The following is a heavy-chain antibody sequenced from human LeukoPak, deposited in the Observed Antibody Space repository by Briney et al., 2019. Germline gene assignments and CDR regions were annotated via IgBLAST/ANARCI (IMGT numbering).Heavy chain of an antibody. J-gene: IGHJ4*02. Sequence: PGGSLRLPCAASGFTFSSYEMNWVRQAPGKGLEWVSYISSSGSTIYYADSVKGRFTISRDNAKNSLYLQMNTLRAEDTAVYYCARDRHKYNYDSGGYPPYWGQGTLVTVSS. CDR1: GFTFSSYE. CDR2: ISSSGSTI. CDR3: ARDRHKYNYDSGGYPPY. D-gene: IGHD3-22*01. V-gene: IGHV3-48*03.